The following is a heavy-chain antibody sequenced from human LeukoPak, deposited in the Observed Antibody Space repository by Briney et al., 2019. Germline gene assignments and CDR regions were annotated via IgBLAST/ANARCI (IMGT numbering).Heavy chain of an antibody. V-gene: IGHV3-7*01. CDR3: ARGTYIYCGGDCPRWDY. J-gene: IGHJ4*02. CDR1: GFTFNSYW. Sequence: PGGSLRLSCAASGFTFNSYWMSWVRQAPGKGLEWVANINQDGGEKYYVDSVKGRFTISRDNSKKTLYPQMNSLRAEDTAVYYCARGTYIYCGGDCPRWDYWGQGTLVTVSS. CDR2: INQDGGEK. D-gene: IGHD2-21*02.